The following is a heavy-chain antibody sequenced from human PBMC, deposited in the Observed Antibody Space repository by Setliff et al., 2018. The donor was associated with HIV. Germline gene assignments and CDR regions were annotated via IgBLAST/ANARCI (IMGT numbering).Heavy chain of an antibody. V-gene: IGHV1-69*10. CDR3: ARGLEPLGDFSFYYMDV. Sequence: SVKVSCKASGYSFSKYGISWVRQAPGQGLEWMGGVIPMLRLANYAQKFPGRVTITADKSTNTAYMEVHSLRFDDTAVYFCARGLEPLGDFSFYYMDVWGEGTTVTVYS. CDR1: GYSFSKYG. J-gene: IGHJ6*03. CDR2: VIPMLRLA.